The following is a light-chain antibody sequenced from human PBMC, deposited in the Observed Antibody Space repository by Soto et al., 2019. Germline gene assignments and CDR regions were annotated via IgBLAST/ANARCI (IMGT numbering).Light chain of an antibody. Sequence: IVMTQSPATLSVSPGERATLSCRASQSVSTNLAWYQQKPGQPPSLVVYGASARATGIPARFSGSGSGTEFTLTISSLQSEDFAVYYCQHYNNWLGTFGGGTKVEIK. CDR1: QSVSTN. V-gene: IGKV3-15*01. J-gene: IGKJ4*01. CDR2: GAS. CDR3: QHYNNWLGT.